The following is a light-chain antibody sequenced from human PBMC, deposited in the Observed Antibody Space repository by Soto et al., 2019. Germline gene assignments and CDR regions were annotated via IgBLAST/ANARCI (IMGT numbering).Light chain of an antibody. J-gene: IGKJ4*01. CDR2: RAS. CDR3: QQYAASPLT. V-gene: IGKV3-20*01. Sequence: EIVLTQSSGTLSLSPGERVTLSCRASQSVSSNYLAWYQQKSGQAPRLLIYRASTRATGIPDRFSGSGSGTDFSLIISRLEPEDSAVYYCQQYAASPLTFGGGTQLEIK. CDR1: QSVSSNY.